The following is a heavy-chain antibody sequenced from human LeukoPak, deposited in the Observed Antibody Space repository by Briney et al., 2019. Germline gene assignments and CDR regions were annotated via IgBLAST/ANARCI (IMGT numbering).Heavy chain of an antibody. V-gene: IGHV4-34*01. CDR3: ARASCSGGSCYSDAFDI. D-gene: IGHD2-15*01. CDR2: INHSGST. J-gene: IGHJ3*02. Sequence: SETLSLTCAIYGVSFSGYYWSWIRQPPGKGLEWIGEINHSGSTNYNPSLKSRVTISVDTSKNQISLKVSSVTAADTAVYYCARASCSGGSCYSDAFDIWGQGTKVTVSS. CDR1: GVSFSGYY.